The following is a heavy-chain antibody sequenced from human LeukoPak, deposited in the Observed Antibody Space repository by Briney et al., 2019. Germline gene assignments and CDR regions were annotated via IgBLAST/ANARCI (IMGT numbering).Heavy chain of an antibody. CDR3: TRDGIRVLDY. Sequence: SQTLSLTCAISGDSVSSNSAAWNWIRQSPSRGLEWLGRTYYRSKWYNDYAVSVKSRIVINPDASKNQFSLQLSSVTPEDTAVYYCTRDGIRVLDYWGQGILVTVSS. CDR2: TYYRSKWYN. CDR1: GDSVSSNSAA. D-gene: IGHD1-1*01. V-gene: IGHV6-1*01. J-gene: IGHJ4*02.